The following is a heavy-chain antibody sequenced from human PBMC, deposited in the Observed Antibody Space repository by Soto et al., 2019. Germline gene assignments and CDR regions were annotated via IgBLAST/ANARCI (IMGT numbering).Heavy chain of an antibody. CDR2: IYHSGST. CDR1: SGSISSSNW. J-gene: IGHJ6*03. D-gene: IGHD4-17*01. V-gene: IGHV4-4*02. CDR3: ARAYGDYAYYYMDV. Sequence: SETLSLTCAVSSGSISSSNWWSWVRQPPGKGLEWIGEIYHSGSTNYNPSLKSRVTISVDKSKNQFSLKLSSVTAADTAVYYCARAYGDYAYYYMDVWGKGTTVTVSS.